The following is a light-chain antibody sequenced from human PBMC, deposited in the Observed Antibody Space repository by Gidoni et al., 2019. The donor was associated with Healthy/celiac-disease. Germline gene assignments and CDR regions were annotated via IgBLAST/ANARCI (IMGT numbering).Light chain of an antibody. V-gene: IGKV3-15*01. Sequence: EIVMTQSPATLSVPPGERATLSCRASQSVSSNLAWYQQKPGQAPRLLIYGASTRATGIPARFSVSGSGTEFTLTISSLQSEDFAVYYCQQYNNWLRTFGQGTKVEIK. CDR1: QSVSSN. CDR2: GAS. CDR3: QQYNNWLRT. J-gene: IGKJ1*01.